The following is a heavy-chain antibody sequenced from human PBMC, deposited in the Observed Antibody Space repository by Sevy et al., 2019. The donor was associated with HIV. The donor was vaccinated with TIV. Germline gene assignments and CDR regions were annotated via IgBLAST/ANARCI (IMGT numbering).Heavy chain of an antibody. V-gene: IGHV5-51*01. CDR2: IYPGNSDT. Sequence: GESLKISCKGSGYSFTSYWIGWVRQMPGKGLEWMGIIYPGNSDTRYSPSFQGQVTISADKSISTAYLQWSSLKASDTAMYYCARQSLEQLEGYYYYYMDVWGKGTTVTVSS. J-gene: IGHJ6*03. CDR1: GYSFTSYW. CDR3: ARQSLEQLEGYYYYYMDV. D-gene: IGHD6-6*01.